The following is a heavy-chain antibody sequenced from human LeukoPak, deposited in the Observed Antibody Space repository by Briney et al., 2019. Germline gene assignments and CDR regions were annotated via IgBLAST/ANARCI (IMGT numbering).Heavy chain of an antibody. V-gene: IGHV4-30-2*01. CDR2: HYHSGTT. D-gene: IGHD3-22*01. J-gene: IGHJ4*02. Sequence: SETLSLTCTVSGGSISSGGYYWSWVRQAPGKVLEWIGYHYHSGTTYYTPSLKSRVTISLDRSKNQFTLKLSSVTAADTAVYYCAGKYYYDSGGYYYVDYWGQGTLVTVSS. CDR1: GGSISSGGYY. CDR3: AGKYYYDSGGYYYVDY.